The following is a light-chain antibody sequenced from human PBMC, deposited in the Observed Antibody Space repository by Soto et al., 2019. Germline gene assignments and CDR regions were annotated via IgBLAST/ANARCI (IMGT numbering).Light chain of an antibody. CDR1: QSVRSN. J-gene: IGKJ4*01. V-gene: IGKV3-15*01. CDR2: DAS. CDR3: HQYYKWPLT. Sequence: EKVMTQSPATLSVSPGERATLSCRASQSVRSNLAWYQQNPGQTPRLLIYDASTRATGTPARFSGSGSGTDFTLTISSLLSEDFAVYYCHQYYKWPLTFGGGTKVDIK.